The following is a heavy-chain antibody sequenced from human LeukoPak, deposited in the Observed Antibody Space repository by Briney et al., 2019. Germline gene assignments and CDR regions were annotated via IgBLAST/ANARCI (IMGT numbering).Heavy chain of an antibody. V-gene: IGHV4-31*03. D-gene: IGHD5-18*01. CDR3: ARSRIQLWNSPFDY. CDR1: GGSISSGGYY. Sequence: KPSETLSLTCTVSGGSISSGGYYWSWIRQHPGKGLEWIGYIYYSGSTYYNPSFKSRVTISVDTSKNQFSLKLSSVTAADTGVYYCARSRIQLWNSPFDYWGQGTLVTASS. J-gene: IGHJ4*02. CDR2: IYYSGST.